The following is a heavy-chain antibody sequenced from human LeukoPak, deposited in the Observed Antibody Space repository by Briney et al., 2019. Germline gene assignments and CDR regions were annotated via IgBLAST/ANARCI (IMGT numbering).Heavy chain of an antibody. J-gene: IGHJ4*02. CDR3: ARQTSRGYSSSFEY. Sequence: LMISSKAAGYSFPTYWIVWVRQMPGKGREGMGIIYPDECNIRYSPSFQVQVTISADKSISTAYLQWSSMKASDTAMYYCARQTSRGYSSSFEYWGQGTLVTVSS. V-gene: IGHV5-51*01. CDR2: IYPDECNI. CDR1: GYSFPTYW. D-gene: IGHD2-2*03.